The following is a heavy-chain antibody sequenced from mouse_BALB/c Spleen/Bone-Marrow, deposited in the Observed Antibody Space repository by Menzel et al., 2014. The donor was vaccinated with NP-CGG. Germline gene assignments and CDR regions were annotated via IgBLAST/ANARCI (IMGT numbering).Heavy chain of an antibody. CDR2: IDPANGNT. D-gene: IGHD1-2*01. V-gene: IGHV14-3*02. CDR1: GFNIQDTY. Sequence: VHVKQSGAELVKPGASVKLSCTASGFNIQDTYMHWVKQRPEQGLEGIGRIDPANGNTKYDPKFQGKATITADASSNTGYLQLNSLTSEDTAVYFCARYRLGTYFDYWGQGTTLTVSS. CDR3: ARYRLGTYFDY. J-gene: IGHJ2*01.